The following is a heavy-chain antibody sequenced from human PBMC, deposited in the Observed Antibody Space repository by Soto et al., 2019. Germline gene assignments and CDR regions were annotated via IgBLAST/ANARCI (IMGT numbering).Heavy chain of an antibody. J-gene: IGHJ4*01. CDR2: INPRDGST. CDR1: GYTFINYY. Sequence: ASVKVSCKASGYTFINYYIHWVRQAPGQGLEWMGIINPRDGSTNYAQKFQGRVTMTRDTSTSTVYMELSSLRSDDTAVYYCSISPADFDYWGRGSLVTVS. V-gene: IGHV1-46*03. CDR3: SISPADFDY.